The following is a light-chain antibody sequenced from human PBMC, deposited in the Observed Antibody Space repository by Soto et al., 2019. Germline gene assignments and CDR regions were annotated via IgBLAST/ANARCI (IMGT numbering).Light chain of an antibody. CDR3: QSYDSSLSGSV. V-gene: IGLV1-40*01. CDR2: DNT. Sequence: QSVLTQPPSVSGAPGQRVTISCTGSSFNIGAGYDVHWYQQLPGTAPKLLIFDNTKRPSGVPDRFSGSKSGTSASLAITGLQAEDEADYSCQSYDSSLSGSVFGGGTKLTVL. J-gene: IGLJ2*01. CDR1: SFNIGAGYD.